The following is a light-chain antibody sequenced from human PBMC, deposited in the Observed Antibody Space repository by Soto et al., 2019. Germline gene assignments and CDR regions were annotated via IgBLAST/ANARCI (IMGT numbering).Light chain of an antibody. Sequence: QSVLTQPASVSGSPGQSITMSCAGTSSDVGNYYLVSWYQQHPNKAPKLIIYEASKRPSGVSNRFSGSKSGNTASLTISGLQPKDGADYYCCSYVDATPVVQFGGGTKLPVL. J-gene: IGLJ3*02. CDR3: CSYVDATPVVQ. CDR2: EAS. CDR1: SSDVGNYYL. V-gene: IGLV2-23*01.